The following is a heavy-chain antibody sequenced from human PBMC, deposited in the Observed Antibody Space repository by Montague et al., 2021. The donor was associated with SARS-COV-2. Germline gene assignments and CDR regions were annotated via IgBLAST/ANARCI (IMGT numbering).Heavy chain of an antibody. CDR1: GGSISSGGYY. J-gene: IGHJ4*01. V-gene: IGHV4-31*03. CDR2: IYYSGST. D-gene: IGHD6-19*01. Sequence: TLSLTCTVSGGSISSGGYYWSWIRQHPGKGLEWIGYIYYSGSTNYNPSLKSRLTISVDTSKNQFSLKLSSVTAADTAVYYCARGGRQWLVIDPRYYFDYWGQGTLVTVSS. CDR3: ARGGRQWLVIDPRYYFDY.